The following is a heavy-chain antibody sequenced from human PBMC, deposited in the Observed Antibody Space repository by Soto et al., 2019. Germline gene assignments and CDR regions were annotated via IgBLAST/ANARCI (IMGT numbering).Heavy chain of an antibody. CDR2: INPNSGGT. Sequence: QVQLVQSGAEVKKPGASVKVSCKASGYTFTGYQMHWVRQAPGQGLEWMGWINPNSGGTNYAQKFQGRVTMTTDTSTSTAYMELRSLRSDDTAVFYCARDRQSDYWGQGTLVTVSS. V-gene: IGHV1-2*02. CDR1: GYTFTGYQ. J-gene: IGHJ4*02. CDR3: ARDRQSDY.